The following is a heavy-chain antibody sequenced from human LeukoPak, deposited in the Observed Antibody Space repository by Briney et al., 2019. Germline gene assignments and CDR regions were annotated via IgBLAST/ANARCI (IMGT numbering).Heavy chain of an antibody. CDR2: ISYSGST. V-gene: IGHV4-39*01. Sequence: SETLSLTCTVSGGSISGYNYYWGWIRQPPGKGLEWIGSISYSGSTYYNPSLKSRVIISVDTSKNQFSLKVNSVTAADTAVYYCARLGYCSSTSCHLSWFDPWGQGTLVAASS. D-gene: IGHD2-2*01. J-gene: IGHJ5*02. CDR1: GGSISGYNYY. CDR3: ARLGYCSSTSCHLSWFDP.